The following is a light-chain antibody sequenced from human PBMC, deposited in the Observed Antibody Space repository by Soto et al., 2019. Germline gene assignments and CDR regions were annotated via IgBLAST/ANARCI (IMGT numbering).Light chain of an antibody. J-gene: IGKJ1*01. Sequence: EIVMTQSPATLSVSPGERATLSCRASQSLSFNLAWYQQKPGQAPRLLIYAAPTRATGIPARFSGSGSGTEFTLTISSLQSEDFAVYYCQQYYRWPQTFGQGTKVEIK. CDR1: QSLSFN. CDR3: QQYYRWPQT. V-gene: IGKV3-15*01. CDR2: AAP.